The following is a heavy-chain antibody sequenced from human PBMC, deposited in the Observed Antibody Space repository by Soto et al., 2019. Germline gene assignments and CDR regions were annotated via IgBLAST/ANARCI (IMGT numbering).Heavy chain of an antibody. CDR3: AKDYCSSTSCPLEYGMDV. D-gene: IGHD2-2*01. V-gene: IGHV3-23*01. CDR2: ISGSGGST. J-gene: IGHJ6*02. Sequence: LRLSCAASGFTFSSYAMSWVRQAPGKGLEWVSAISGSGGSTYYADSVKGRFTISRDNSKNTLYLQMNSLRAEDTAVYYCAKDYCSSTSCPLEYGMDVWGQGTTVTVSS. CDR1: GFTFSSYA.